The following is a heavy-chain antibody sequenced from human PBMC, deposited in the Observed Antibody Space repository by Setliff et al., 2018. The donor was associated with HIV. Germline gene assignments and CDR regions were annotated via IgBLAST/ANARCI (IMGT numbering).Heavy chain of an antibody. CDR2: MNPTSGNT. V-gene: IGHV1-8*02. CDR3: ASAGDDWHFDL. CDR1: GYTFTSYD. J-gene: IGHJ2*01. D-gene: IGHD7-27*01. Sequence: VASVKVSCKASGYTFTSYDINWVRQATGQGLEWMGWMNPTSGNTGYAQKFQGRIAMTRKTSISTAYMELSSLRSEDTAVYYCASAGDDWHFDLWGRGTLVTVSS.